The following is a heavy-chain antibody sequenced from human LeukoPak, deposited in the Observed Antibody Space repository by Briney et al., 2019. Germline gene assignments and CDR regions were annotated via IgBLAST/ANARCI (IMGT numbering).Heavy chain of an antibody. J-gene: IGHJ4*02. CDR1: GFTFSSYW. CDR3: ARVYGSGSYYKPPGY. CDR2: INSDGSST. V-gene: IGHV3-74*01. Sequence: PGGSLRLSCAASGFTFSSYWMHWVRQAPGKGLVWVSRINSDGSSTSYADSVKGRFTISRDNAKNTLYLQMNSLRAEDTAVYYCARVYGSGSYYKPPGYWGQGTLVTVSS. D-gene: IGHD3-10*01.